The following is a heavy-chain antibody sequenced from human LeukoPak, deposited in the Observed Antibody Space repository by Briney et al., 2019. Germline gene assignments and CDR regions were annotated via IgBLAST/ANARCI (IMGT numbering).Heavy chain of an antibody. CDR1: GFTFRSYA. J-gene: IGHJ4*02. CDR3: AKDFSITMIVVVSNFDY. D-gene: IGHD3-22*01. V-gene: IGHV3-23*01. Sequence: GGSLRLSCAASGFTFRSYAMSWVGQAPGKGLEGVSAISGSGGSTYYADSVKGRFTISRDNSKNTLYLQMNSLRAEDTAVYYCAKDFSITMIVVVSNFDYWGQGTLVTVSS. CDR2: ISGSGGST.